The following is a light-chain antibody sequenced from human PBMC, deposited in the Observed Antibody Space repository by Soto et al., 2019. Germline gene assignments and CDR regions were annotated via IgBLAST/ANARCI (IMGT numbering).Light chain of an antibody. J-gene: IGLJ3*02. V-gene: IGLV1-40*01. Sequence: QSVLTQPPSVSGAPGQRVTISCTGSSSNIGAIYDVHWYQQLPGTAPKLLIYGNSNRPSGVPDRFAGSKSGTSASLAITGLQDEDEADYYCQSYDISLSGWVFGGGTKVTVL. CDR1: SSNIGAIYD. CDR2: GNS. CDR3: QSYDISLSGWV.